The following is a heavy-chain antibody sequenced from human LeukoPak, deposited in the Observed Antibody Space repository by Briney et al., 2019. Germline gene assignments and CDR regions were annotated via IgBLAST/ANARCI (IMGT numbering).Heavy chain of an antibody. V-gene: IGHV3-74*01. CDR3: AILTGIAAAA. CDR1: GFTFSSYW. D-gene: IGHD6-13*01. CDR2: INSDGSNT. Sequence: QPGGSLRLSCAASGFTFSSYWMHWARQAPGKGLVWVSHINSDGSNTRYADSVKGRFTISRDNAKNTLYLQMNSLRAEDTAMYYCAILTGIAAAAWGQGTLVTVSS. J-gene: IGHJ5*02.